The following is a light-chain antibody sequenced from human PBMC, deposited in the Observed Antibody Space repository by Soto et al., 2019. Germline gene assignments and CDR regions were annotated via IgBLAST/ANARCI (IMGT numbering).Light chain of an antibody. J-gene: IGKJ4*01. V-gene: IGKV3-15*01. Sequence: EIVMTQSPATLSVSPGERATLSCRASQSVSSNLAWYQQKPDQAPRLLIYGASTRATGIPARFSGSGSGTEVTLTISSLPSEDFAVYYCQQYNNWPPLTFGGGTNVEIK. CDR1: QSVSSN. CDR2: GAS. CDR3: QQYNNWPPLT.